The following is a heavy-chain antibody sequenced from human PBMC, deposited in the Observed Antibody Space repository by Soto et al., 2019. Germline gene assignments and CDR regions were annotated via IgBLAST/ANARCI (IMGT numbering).Heavy chain of an antibody. Sequence: LRLSCAASGFTFSSYAMHWVRQAPGKGLEWVAVISYDGSNKYYADSVKGRFTISRDNSKNTLYLQMNSLRAEDTAVYYCARGYFQHWGQGTLVTVSS. CDR3: ARGYFQH. CDR2: ISYDGSNK. J-gene: IGHJ1*01. CDR1: GFTFSSYA. V-gene: IGHV3-30-3*01.